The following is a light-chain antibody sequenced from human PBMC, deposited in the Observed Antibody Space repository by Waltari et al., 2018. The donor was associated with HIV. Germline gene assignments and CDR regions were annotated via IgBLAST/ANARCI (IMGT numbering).Light chain of an antibody. CDR1: SSNIGSNT. Sequence: QSVLTQPPSTSGTPGQRATISCSGSSSNIGSNTVNWYQQLPGTAPKLLNYSNNQRPSGVPDRFSGSKSGTSASLAISGLQSEDEADYYCAVWDDSLNGWVFGGGTKLTVL. CDR2: SNN. V-gene: IGLV1-44*01. J-gene: IGLJ2*01. CDR3: AVWDDSLNGWV.